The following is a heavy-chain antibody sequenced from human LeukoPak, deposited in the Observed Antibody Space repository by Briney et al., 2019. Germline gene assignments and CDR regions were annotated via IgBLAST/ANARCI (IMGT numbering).Heavy chain of an antibody. V-gene: IGHV1-46*01. CDR3: ARAGRDGYNYYDY. D-gene: IGHD5-24*01. CDR2: INPSGGST. CDR1: GYSFTSHY. Sequence: GAAVKVSCKASGYSFTSHYMHWVRQAPEQGLEWMGIINPSGGSTSYAQKFQGRVTMTRDTSTNTVYMELSSLRSDDTAVYYCARAGRDGYNYYDYWGQGTLVTVSS. J-gene: IGHJ4*02.